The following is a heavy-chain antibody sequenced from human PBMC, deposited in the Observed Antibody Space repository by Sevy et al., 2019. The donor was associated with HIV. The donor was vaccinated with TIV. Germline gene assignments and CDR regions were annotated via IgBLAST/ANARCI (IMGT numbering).Heavy chain of an antibody. Sequence: GGSPRLSCAASGFTFSSYGMHWVHQAPGKGLEWVAVISYDGSNKYYADSVKGRFTISRDNSKNTLYLQMNSLRAEDTAVYYCAKDRSGYTQGYYGMDVWGQGTTVTVSS. CDR3: AKDRSGYTQGYYGMDV. D-gene: IGHD5-12*01. CDR2: ISYDGSNK. V-gene: IGHV3-30*18. J-gene: IGHJ6*02. CDR1: GFTFSSYG.